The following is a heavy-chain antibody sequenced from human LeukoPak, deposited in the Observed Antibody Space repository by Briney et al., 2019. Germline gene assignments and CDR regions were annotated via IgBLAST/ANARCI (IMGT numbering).Heavy chain of an antibody. V-gene: IGHV1-2*02. J-gene: IGHJ5*02. CDR2: INPNSGGT. CDR3: ARTYCSSTSCYLGWFDP. Sequence: ASVKVSCKASGYTFTCYYMHWVRQAPGQGLEWMGWINPNSGGTNYAQKFQGRVTMTRDTSISTAYMELSRLRSDHTAVYYCARTYCSSTSCYLGWFDPSGQGTLVTVSS. D-gene: IGHD2-2*01. CDR1: GYTFTCYY.